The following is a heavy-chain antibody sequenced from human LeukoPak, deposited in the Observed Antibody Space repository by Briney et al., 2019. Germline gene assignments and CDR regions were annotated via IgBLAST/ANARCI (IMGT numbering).Heavy chain of an antibody. D-gene: IGHD3-10*01. Sequence: SETLSLTCTVSGGSISSSSYYWGWIRQPPGKGLEWIGSIYYSGSTYYNPSLKSRVTISVDTSKNQFSLKLSSVTAADTAVYYCARVSSKGHMVRGVIGWFDPWGQGTLVTVSS. J-gene: IGHJ5*02. CDR3: ARVSSKGHMVRGVIGWFDP. CDR2: IYYSGST. CDR1: GGSISSSSYY. V-gene: IGHV4-39*07.